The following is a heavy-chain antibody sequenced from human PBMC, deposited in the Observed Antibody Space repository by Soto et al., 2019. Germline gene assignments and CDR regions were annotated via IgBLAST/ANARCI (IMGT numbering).Heavy chain of an antibody. D-gene: IGHD1-26*01. CDR2: IWYDGSNK. J-gene: IGHJ4*02. Sequence: GGSLRLSCAASGFTFSSYGMHWVRQAPGKGLEWVAVIWYDGSNKYYADSVKGRFTISRDNSKNTLYLQMNSLRAEDTAVYYCARDDPTSGGSDYWGQGTLVTVSS. CDR3: ARDDPTSGGSDY. CDR1: GFTFSSYG. V-gene: IGHV3-33*01.